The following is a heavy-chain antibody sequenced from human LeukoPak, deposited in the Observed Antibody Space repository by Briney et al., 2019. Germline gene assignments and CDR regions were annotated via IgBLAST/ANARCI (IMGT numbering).Heavy chain of an antibody. CDR1: GYTFTGYY. CDR3: ARDRFPGSGYYYMGFAP. Sequence: ASVKVSCKASGYTFTGYYMHWVRQAPGQGLEWMGWINPNSGGTNYAQKFQGRVTMTRDTSISTAYMELSRLRSDDTAVYYCARDRFPGSGYYYMGFAPWGQGTLVTVPS. V-gene: IGHV1-2*02. D-gene: IGHD3-22*01. J-gene: IGHJ5*02. CDR2: INPNSGGT.